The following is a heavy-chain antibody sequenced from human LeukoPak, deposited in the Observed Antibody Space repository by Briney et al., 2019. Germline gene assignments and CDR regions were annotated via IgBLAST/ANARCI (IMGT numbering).Heavy chain of an antibody. J-gene: IGHJ4*02. V-gene: IGHV4-39*01. CDR1: GGPTSSSSFY. CDR3: ARLRAYYYDSSGYYNFDF. Sequence: SETLSLTCTVSGGPTSSSSFYWGWIRQPPGKGLECIGRISYSGRTYYNPSLQSRVTISVDTSKNQFSLRLSSVTAADTAVYYCARLRAYYYDSSGYYNFDFWGQGTLVTVSS. D-gene: IGHD3-22*01. CDR2: ISYSGRT.